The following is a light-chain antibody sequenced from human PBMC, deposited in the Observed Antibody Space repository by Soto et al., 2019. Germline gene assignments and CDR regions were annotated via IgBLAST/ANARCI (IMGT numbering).Light chain of an antibody. Sequence: DIQLTQSPSFLSASVGDRVTITCRASQGISSYLAWYQQKPGKAPKLLIYAASTLQSGVPSRCSGSGSGTEFTLTISSLQPEDCASYYCQQLNSYPLTFGQGTRLEMK. CDR3: QQLNSYPLT. CDR1: QGISSY. CDR2: AAS. V-gene: IGKV1-9*01. J-gene: IGKJ5*01.